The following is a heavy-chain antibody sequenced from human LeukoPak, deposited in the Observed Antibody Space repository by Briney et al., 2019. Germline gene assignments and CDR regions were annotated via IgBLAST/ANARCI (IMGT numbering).Heavy chain of an antibody. J-gene: IGHJ6*03. CDR3: ARGEAGATSYYYYYYMDV. Sequence: SETLFLTCAVYGGSFSGSYWTWIRQPPGKGLEWIGEINHSGSTNYNPSLKSRVTISVDTSKNQFSLKLNSVTAADTAVYYCARGEAGATSYYYYYYMDVWGKGTTVTVSS. V-gene: IGHV4-34*01. CDR2: INHSGST. CDR1: GGSFSGSY. D-gene: IGHD1-26*01.